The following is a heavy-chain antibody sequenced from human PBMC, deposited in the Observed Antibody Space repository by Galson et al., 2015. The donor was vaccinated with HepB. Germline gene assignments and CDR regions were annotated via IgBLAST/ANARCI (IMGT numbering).Heavy chain of an antibody. CDR2: ISGSGGDT. V-gene: IGHV3-23*01. CDR1: GFSFRDYA. D-gene: IGHD6-19*01. CDR3: AKDPWGYNSGWTGTFDI. J-gene: IGHJ3*02. Sequence: SLRLSCAASGFSFRDYAMTWVRQAPGKGLEWVSTISGSGGDTLYADSVKGRSIISRDNSKNTLYLEMNSLRVDDTAVYSCAKDPWGYNSGWTGTFDIWGQGTLVTVSS.